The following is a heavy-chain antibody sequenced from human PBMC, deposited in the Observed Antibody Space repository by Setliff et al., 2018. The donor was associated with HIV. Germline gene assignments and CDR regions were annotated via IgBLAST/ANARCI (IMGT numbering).Heavy chain of an antibody. J-gene: IGHJ4*02. CDR1: GGSISRYY. CDR3: ARSPEWGAGGIDY. CDR2: VYFTGHT. D-gene: IGHD1-26*01. Sequence: PSETLSLTCTVSGGSISRYYWSWIRQSPGKGLEWIGYVYFTGHTNFNPSLKSRVTMPIDTPQNQFSLTLTSVTAADTAVYYCARSPEWGAGGIDYWGQGTLVTVSS. V-gene: IGHV4-59*01.